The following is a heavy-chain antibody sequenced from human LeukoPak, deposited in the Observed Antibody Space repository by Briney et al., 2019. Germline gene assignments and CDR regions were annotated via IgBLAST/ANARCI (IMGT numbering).Heavy chain of an antibody. J-gene: IGHJ4*02. D-gene: IGHD3-10*01. CDR3: ARGGSGSYLGIYFDY. V-gene: IGHV4-30-2*01. CDR1: GGSISSGGYS. Sequence: SETLSLTCAVSGGSISSGGYSWSWIRQPPGKGLEWIGYIYHSGSTYYNPSLKSRVTISVDRSKNQFSLKLSSVTAADTAVYYCARGGSGSYLGIYFDYWGQGTLVTVSS. CDR2: IYHSGST.